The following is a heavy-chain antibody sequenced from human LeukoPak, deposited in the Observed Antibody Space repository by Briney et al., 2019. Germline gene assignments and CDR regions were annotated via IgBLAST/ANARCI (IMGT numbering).Heavy chain of an antibody. CDR1: GASFTNYE. J-gene: IGHJ5*02. CDR2: ISSSGTTI. Sequence: GGSLRLSCSASGASFTNYEMHWVRQAPGKGLEWVSYISSSGTTIYYADSVKGRFTISRDNTKNSLYLQMNSLRVEDTAVYYCAGGLYVAWGQGTLVTVSS. D-gene: IGHD3-10*02. V-gene: IGHV3-48*03. CDR3: AGGLYVA.